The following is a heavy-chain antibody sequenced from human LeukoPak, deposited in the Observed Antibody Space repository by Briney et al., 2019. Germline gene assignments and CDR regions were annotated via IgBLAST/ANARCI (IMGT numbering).Heavy chain of an antibody. J-gene: IGHJ4*02. V-gene: IGHV4-59*01. CDR3: SCEVAAAGFDY. CDR1: GGSISSYY. Sequence: SETLSLTCTVSGGSISSYYWSWIRQPPGKGLEWIGYIYYSGSTNYNPSLKSRVTISVDTSKNQFSLKLSSVTAADTAVYYCSCEVAAAGFDYWGQGTLVTVSS. CDR2: IYYSGST. D-gene: IGHD6-13*01.